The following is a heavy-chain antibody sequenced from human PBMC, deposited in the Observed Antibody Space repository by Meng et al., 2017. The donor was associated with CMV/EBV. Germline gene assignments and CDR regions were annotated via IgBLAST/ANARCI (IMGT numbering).Heavy chain of an antibody. D-gene: IGHD2-2*01. V-gene: IGHV3-23*01. CDR1: GFPFSTYA. CDR2: ISSSGGTT. J-gene: IGHJ4*02. Sequence: GGSLRPSCPASGFPFSTYAMSGVRQAPGKGLEWVSGISSSGGTTHHADSVKDRFTISRDNSINTLYLQMSSLRPDDTAVFYCAKALCSTTTCTFDYWGQGILVTVSS. CDR3: AKALCSTTTCTFDY.